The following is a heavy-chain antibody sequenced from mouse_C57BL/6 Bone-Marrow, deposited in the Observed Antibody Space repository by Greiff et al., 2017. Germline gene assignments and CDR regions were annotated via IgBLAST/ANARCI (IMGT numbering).Heavy chain of an antibody. J-gene: IGHJ3*01. CDR3: ARDGFYYDYDVAWFAY. Sequence: VQLQQSGPGLVKPSQSLSLTCSVTGYSITSGYYWNWIRQFPGNKLEWMGYISYDGSNNYNPSLKNRISITRDTSKNQFFLKLNSVTTEDTATYYCARDGFYYDYDVAWFAYWGQGTLVTVSA. CDR2: ISYDGSN. V-gene: IGHV3-6*01. D-gene: IGHD2-4*01. CDR1: GYSITSGYY.